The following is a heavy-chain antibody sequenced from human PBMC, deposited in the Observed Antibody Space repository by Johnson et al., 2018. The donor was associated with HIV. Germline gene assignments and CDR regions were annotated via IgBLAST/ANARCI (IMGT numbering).Heavy chain of an antibody. D-gene: IGHD1-1*01. Sequence: QVQLVESGGGVVQPGRSLRLSCAASVFTFSSYGMHWVRQAPGKGLEWVAVISYDGSNKYYADSVKGRFTISRDNSKNTLYLQMNSLRAEDTAVYYCAKDLMYNWNDVGAFDIWGQGTMVAVSS. V-gene: IGHV3-30*18. CDR3: AKDLMYNWNDVGAFDI. CDR1: VFTFSSYG. J-gene: IGHJ3*02. CDR2: ISYDGSNK.